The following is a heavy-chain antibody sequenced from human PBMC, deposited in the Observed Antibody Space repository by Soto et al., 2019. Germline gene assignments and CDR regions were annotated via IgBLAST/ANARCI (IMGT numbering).Heavy chain of an antibody. CDR3: ARASGATRPIDY. J-gene: IGHJ4*02. D-gene: IGHD5-12*01. Sequence: QVQLVQSGAEVKKPGASVKVSCKASGYTFTTYTMHWVRQAPGQGLEWMGCINAGNGNTKYSRKFQGRVAITRDTSTSTAYMEVSGLRSDATAVYYCARASGATRPIDYWGQGTLVTVSS. V-gene: IGHV1-3*01. CDR1: GYTFTTYT. CDR2: INAGNGNT.